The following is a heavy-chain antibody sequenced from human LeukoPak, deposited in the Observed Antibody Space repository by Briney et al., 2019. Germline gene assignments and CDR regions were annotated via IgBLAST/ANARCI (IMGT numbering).Heavy chain of an antibody. D-gene: IGHD6-13*01. Sequence: PSETLSLTCTVSGGSIRSFYCSWIRQPPGKGLEWIGYISYSGSTKYNPSLKSRVTISVDMSKSQCSLKLSSVTAADTAVYYCARGSAGVAAAGSVFDYWGQGALVTVSS. CDR2: ISYSGST. CDR1: GGSIRSFY. V-gene: IGHV4-59*08. CDR3: ARGSAGVAAAGSVFDY. J-gene: IGHJ4*02.